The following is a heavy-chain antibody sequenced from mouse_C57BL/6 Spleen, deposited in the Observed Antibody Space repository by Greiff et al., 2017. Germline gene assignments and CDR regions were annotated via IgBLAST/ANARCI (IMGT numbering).Heavy chain of an antibody. V-gene: IGHV1-69*01. D-gene: IGHD2-3*01. CDR2: IDPSDSYT. CDR1: GYTFTSYW. CDR3: ARGVDGYRGFAY. Sequence: VQLQQPGAELVMPGASVKLSCKASGYTFTSYWMHWVKQRPGQGLEWIGEIDPSDSYTNYNQKFKGKSTLTVDKSSSTAYMQLSSLTSEDSAVYYCARGVDGYRGFAYWGQGTLVTVSA. J-gene: IGHJ3*01.